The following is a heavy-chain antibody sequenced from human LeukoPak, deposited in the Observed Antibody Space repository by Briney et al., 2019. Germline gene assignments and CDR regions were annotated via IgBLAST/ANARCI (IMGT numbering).Heavy chain of an antibody. J-gene: IGHJ4*02. V-gene: IGHV3-53*01. CDR2: IYSGGST. CDR1: GFTFSSYA. D-gene: IGHD5-18*01. CDR3: AREAAMGSF. Sequence: GGSLRLSCAASGFTFSSYAMSWVRQAPGKGLEWVSVIYSGGSTYYADSVKGRFTISRDNSKNTLYLQMNSLRAEDTAVYYCAREAAMGSFWGQGTLVTVSS.